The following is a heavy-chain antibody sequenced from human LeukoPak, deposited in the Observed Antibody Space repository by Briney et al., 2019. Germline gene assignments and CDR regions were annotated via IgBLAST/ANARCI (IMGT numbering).Heavy chain of an antibody. CDR1: GFTFSSYA. V-gene: IGHV3-64*01. CDR2: ISSNGGST. CDR3: ARGQNYDFWSGHNWFDP. Sequence: PGGSLRLSCAASGFTFSSYAMHWVRQAPGKGLEYVSAISSNGGSTYYANSAKGRLTISRDNSKNTLYLQMGSLRPEDMAIYYCARGQNYDFWSGHNWFDPWGQGTLVTVSS. J-gene: IGHJ5*02. D-gene: IGHD3-3*01.